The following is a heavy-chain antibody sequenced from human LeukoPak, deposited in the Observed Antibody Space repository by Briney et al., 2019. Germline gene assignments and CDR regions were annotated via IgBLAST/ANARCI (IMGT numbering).Heavy chain of an antibody. V-gene: IGHV1-24*01. J-gene: IGHJ4*02. CDR3: ATVGGSYYSYCFDY. CDR1: GYTLTELS. Sequence: ASVKVSCKVSGYTLTELSMHWVRQAPGKGLEWMGGFDPEDGETIYAQKFQGRVTMTEDTSTDTAYMELSSLRSEDTAVYYCATVGGSYYSYCFDYWGQGTLVTVSS. D-gene: IGHD1-26*01. CDR2: FDPEDGET.